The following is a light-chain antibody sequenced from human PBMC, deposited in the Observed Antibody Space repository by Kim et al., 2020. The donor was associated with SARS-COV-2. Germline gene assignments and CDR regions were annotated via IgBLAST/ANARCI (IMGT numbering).Light chain of an antibody. J-gene: IGLJ1*01. CDR3: QAWDSSPGV. CDR2: QDS. Sequence: SYELTQPPSVSVSPGQTASITCSGDKLGDKYACWYQQKPGQSPLLVIYQDSKRPSGIPERFSGSNSGNTATLTISGTQAMDEADYYCQAWDSSPGVFGTG. V-gene: IGLV3-1*01. CDR1: KLGDKY.